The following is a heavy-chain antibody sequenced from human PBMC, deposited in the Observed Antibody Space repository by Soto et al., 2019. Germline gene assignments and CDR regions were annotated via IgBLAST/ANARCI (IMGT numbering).Heavy chain of an antibody. D-gene: IGHD4-17*01. V-gene: IGHV3-74*01. CDR2: IRTDGGYT. Sequence: GGSLRLSCVASGFSLSDHWMHWVRQVPGKGLVHVSRIRTDGGYTNYADFVEGRFTISRDNAKNTLYLQMNSLRDEDTAVYFCGRDHYGFNSIDQWGQGTLVTVSS. CDR3: GRDHYGFNSIDQ. CDR1: GFSLSDHW. J-gene: IGHJ4*02.